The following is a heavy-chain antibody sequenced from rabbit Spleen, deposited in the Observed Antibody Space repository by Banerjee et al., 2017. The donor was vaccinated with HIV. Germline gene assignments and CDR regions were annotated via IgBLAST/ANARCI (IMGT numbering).Heavy chain of an antibody. CDR2: IVTGSSGST. V-gene: IGHV1S45*01. CDR1: GFSFSINYY. D-gene: IGHD8-1*01. Sequence: QEQLVESGGDLVKPGASLTLTCTASASGFSFSINYYMCWVRQAPGKGLEWIACIVTGSSGSTYYASWAKGRFTISKTSSTTVTLQMTSLTAADTATYFCARDGTGGSYFALWGPGTLVTVS. CDR3: ARDGTGGSYFAL. J-gene: IGHJ6*01.